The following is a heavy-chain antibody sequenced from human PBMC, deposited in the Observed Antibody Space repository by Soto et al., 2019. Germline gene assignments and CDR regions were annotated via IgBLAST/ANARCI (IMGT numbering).Heavy chain of an antibody. V-gene: IGHV3-33*01. Sequence: QVQLVESGGGVVQPGRSLRLSCAASGFTFSSYGMHWVRQAPGKGLEWVAVIWYDGSNKYYADSVKGRFTISRDNSKNPLYLQTNSLRAEDTAVYYCGGDKWLRCYYYGMDVWGQGTTVTVSS. CDR3: GGDKWLRCYYYGMDV. J-gene: IGHJ6*02. CDR2: IWYDGSNK. D-gene: IGHD6-19*01. CDR1: GFTFSSYG.